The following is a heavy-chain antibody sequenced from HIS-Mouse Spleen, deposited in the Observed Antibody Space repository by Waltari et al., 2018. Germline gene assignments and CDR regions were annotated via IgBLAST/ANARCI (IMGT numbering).Heavy chain of an antibody. Sequence: QVQLVQSGAEVKKPGASVKVSCKASGYTFTSYGISWVRQAPGQGLEWMGWLRAYNGNTTHGNKLQDRVTMTTDTSTSTADMELRSLRSDDTAVYYCARDSVTHFDYWGQGTLVTVSS. D-gene: IGHD5-18*01. CDR3: ARDSVTHFDY. CDR1: GYTFTSYG. CDR2: LRAYNGNT. V-gene: IGHV1-18*01. J-gene: IGHJ4*02.